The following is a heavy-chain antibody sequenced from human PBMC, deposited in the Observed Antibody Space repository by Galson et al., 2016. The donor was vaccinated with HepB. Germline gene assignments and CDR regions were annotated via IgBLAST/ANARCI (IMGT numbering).Heavy chain of an antibody. CDR3: ARGGEGNYVDY. Sequence: SVKVSCKASGGTFSSYTISWVRQAPGQGLEWMGRIIPILGIANYAQKFQGRVTITADKSTSTAYMELSSLRSEDTAVYYCARGGEGNYVDYWGQGTLVTVSS. V-gene: IGHV1-69*02. D-gene: IGHD3-16*01. CDR1: GGTFSSYT. J-gene: IGHJ4*02. CDR2: IIPILGIA.